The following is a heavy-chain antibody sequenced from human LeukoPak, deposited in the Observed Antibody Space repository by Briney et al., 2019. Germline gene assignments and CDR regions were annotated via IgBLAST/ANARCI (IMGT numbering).Heavy chain of an antibody. CDR2: IYQSGST. J-gene: IGHJ4*02. Sequence: SETLSLTCNVSGGSSSSSTDCWGWIRQPPGKGLEWIGCIYQSGSTYYNPSLKSRVRISVDTSKTQFSLRLSSVTAADTAVYYCARDRRLASYDCWGQGTLVTVSS. V-gene: IGHV4-39*07. D-gene: IGHD3-22*01. CDR1: GGSSSSSTDC. CDR3: ARDRRLASYDC.